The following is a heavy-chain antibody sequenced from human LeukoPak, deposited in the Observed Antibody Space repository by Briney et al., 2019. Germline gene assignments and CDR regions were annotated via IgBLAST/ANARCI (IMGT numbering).Heavy chain of an antibody. CDR3: AITPRPRYSSGWHNWFDP. CDR1: GFTFSSYA. D-gene: IGHD6-19*01. V-gene: IGHV3-23*01. J-gene: IGHJ5*02. CDR2: ISGSGGST. Sequence: GGSLRLSCAASGFTFSSYAMNWVRQAPGKGLEWVSAISGSGGSTYYADSVKGRFTISRDNSKNTLYLQMNSLRAEDTAVYYCAITPRPRYSSGWHNWFDPWGQGTLVTVSS.